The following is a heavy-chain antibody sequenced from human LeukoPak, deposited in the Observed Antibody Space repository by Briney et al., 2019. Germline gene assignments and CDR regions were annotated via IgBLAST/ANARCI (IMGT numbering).Heavy chain of an antibody. D-gene: IGHD3-10*01. CDR1: GFMFSDNG. CDR2: IWYDGSNI. Sequence: PGVSLRLSCAASGFMFSDNGMHWVRQAPGKGLEWVAAIWYDGSNIFYADSVKGRFTISRDNSKNALYLQMNSLRAEDTADYYCAKEGDRGEALYYYYMDVWGNGTTVTVSS. V-gene: IGHV3-33*06. J-gene: IGHJ6*03. CDR3: AKEGDRGEALYYYYMDV.